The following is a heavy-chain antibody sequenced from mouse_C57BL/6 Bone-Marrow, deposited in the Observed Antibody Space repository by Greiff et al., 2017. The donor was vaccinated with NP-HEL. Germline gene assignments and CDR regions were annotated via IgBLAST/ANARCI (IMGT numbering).Heavy chain of an antibody. CDR3: AREGNYEYDGPYFDV. V-gene: IGHV5S21*01. Sequence: EVMLVESGDGLVKPGGSLTLPCAVSGFSFSSYAMSWVRQPPAKRLEWVAFISSGGDYIYYADPVKGRFTISRDNARNNMYLQMSSLKSEDTAMYYCAREGNYEYDGPYFDVWGTGTTVTVSS. J-gene: IGHJ1*03. CDR2: ISSGGDYI. CDR1: GFSFSSYA. D-gene: IGHD2-4*01.